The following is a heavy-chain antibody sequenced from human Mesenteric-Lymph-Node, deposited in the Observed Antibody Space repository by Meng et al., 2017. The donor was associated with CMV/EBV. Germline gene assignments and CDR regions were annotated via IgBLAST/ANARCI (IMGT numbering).Heavy chain of an antibody. V-gene: IGHV3-23*01. CDR1: GVTFSINA. CDR2: FSDIGGGT. Sequence: GESLKISCAASGVTFSINAMSWVRQAPGKGLEWVSGFSDIGGGTYYADSVKGRFTISRDNSKNTLYLQMNSLRAEDTAVYYCAREPDRDYSNIFDYWGQGTLVTVSS. J-gene: IGHJ4*02. CDR3: AREPDRDYSNIFDY. D-gene: IGHD4-11*01.